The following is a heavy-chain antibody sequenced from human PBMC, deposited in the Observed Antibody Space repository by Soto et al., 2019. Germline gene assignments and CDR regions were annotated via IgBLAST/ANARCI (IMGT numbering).Heavy chain of an antibody. V-gene: IGHV4-34*01. Sequence: SKTLSLTCAVYVGSFSGYYWSWIRQPPGKGLEWIVEINHSGSTNDNPSLKSRVTISVDTSKNQFSLTLSSVTAADTAVYYCAREARADYDSSGYSDYWGQGTLVTVSS. J-gene: IGHJ4*02. D-gene: IGHD3-22*01. CDR3: AREARADYDSSGYSDY. CDR2: INHSGST. CDR1: VGSFSGYY.